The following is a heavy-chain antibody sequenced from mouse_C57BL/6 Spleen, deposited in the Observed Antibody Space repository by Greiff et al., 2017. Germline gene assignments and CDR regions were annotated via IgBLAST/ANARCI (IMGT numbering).Heavy chain of an antibody. D-gene: IGHD2-5*01. CDR1: GYTFTSYT. J-gene: IGHJ3*01. CDR2: INPSSGYT. V-gene: IGHV1-4*01. CDR3: APYYSNSWFAY. Sequence: QVQLQQSGAELARPGASVTMSCKASGYTFTSYTMHWVKQRPGQGLEWIGYINPSSGYTKYNQKFKDKATLTADKSSSTAYMQLSSLTSEDSAVYYCAPYYSNSWFAYWGQGTLVTVSA.